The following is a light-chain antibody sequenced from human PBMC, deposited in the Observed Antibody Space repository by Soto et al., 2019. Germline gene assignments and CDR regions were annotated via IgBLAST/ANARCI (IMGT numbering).Light chain of an antibody. J-gene: IGLJ2*01. Sequence: QSVLTQPPSVSGAPGQRVTISCTGSSSNIGAGYDVHWYQQLPGTAPKLLIYGNSNRPSGVPDRFSGSKSGTSASLAITGLQAEDEADDYCQSYDSSLVVVFGGGTKVTVL. CDR1: SSNIGAGYD. V-gene: IGLV1-40*01. CDR2: GNS. CDR3: QSYDSSLVVV.